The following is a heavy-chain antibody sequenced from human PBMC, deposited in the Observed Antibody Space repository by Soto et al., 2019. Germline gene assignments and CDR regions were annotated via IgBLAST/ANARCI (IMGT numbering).Heavy chain of an antibody. J-gene: IGHJ5*02. CDR1: GGSISSGGYY. D-gene: IGHD3-9*01. V-gene: IGHV4-31*03. CDR3: ARGGGGYYDILTGYYPLDP. Sequence: QVQLQESGPGLVEPSQTLSLTCSVSGGSISSGGYYWNWIRQHPGQGLEWIGYIYYSGSTYYNPSLKSRVTISSDTSKNQFSLKLSSVTAADAAVYYCARGGGGYYDILTGYYPLDPWGQGTLVTVSS. CDR2: IYYSGST.